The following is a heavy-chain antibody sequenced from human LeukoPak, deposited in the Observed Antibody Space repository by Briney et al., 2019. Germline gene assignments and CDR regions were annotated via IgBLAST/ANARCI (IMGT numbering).Heavy chain of an antibody. CDR3: ARVAAGYSVNYFDY. V-gene: IGHV3-48*02. D-gene: IGHD4-23*01. CDR1: EFAFSTYN. CDR2: ISTGSSTT. Sequence: PGGSLRLSCAASEFAFSTYNMNWVRQAPGKGLEWVSYISTGSSTTYYADSVKGRFTISRDNVENSLYLQMNSLRDEDTAVYYCARVAAGYSVNYFDYWAREPWSPSPQ. J-gene: IGHJ4*02.